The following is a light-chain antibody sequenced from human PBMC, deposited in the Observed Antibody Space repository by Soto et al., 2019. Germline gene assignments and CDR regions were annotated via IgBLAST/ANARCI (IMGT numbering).Light chain of an antibody. Sequence: DIQMTQSPSTLSASVGDRVTITCRASQSVSSWSAWYQQKPGKAPKLLIHKASSLDRGVPSRFSGSGSGTEFTLTISSLQPDDFATYYCQQYNSYSLTFGGGTKVEIK. CDR1: QSVSSW. CDR3: QQYNSYSLT. CDR2: KAS. V-gene: IGKV1-5*03. J-gene: IGKJ4*01.